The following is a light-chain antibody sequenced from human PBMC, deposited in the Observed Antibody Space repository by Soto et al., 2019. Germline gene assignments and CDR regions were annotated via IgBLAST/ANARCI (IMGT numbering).Light chain of an antibody. V-gene: IGKV3-20*01. CDR2: GAS. Sequence: EIALTQSPGTMSLSPGQRATLSCRASQSVSSSRLAWYQQKPGQAPRLLIYGASSRAAGIPDRFSGSGSGTDFTLTINRLEPEDFAVYYCQQCANSPITFGQGTRVEI. J-gene: IGKJ5*01. CDR1: QSVSSSR. CDR3: QQCANSPIT.